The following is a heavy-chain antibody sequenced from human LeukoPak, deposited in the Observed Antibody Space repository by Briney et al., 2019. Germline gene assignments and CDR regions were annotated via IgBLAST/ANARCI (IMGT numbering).Heavy chain of an antibody. D-gene: IGHD6-6*01. V-gene: IGHV3-11*01. CDR2: ISSSGSTI. J-gene: IGHJ4*02. CDR3: ASDGYSSSPRHYYFDY. Sequence: SGGSLRLSCAASGFTFSDYYMSWIRQAPGKGLEWVSYISSSGSTIYYADSVKGRFTISRDNAKNSLYLQMNSLRAEDTAVYYCASDGYSSSPRHYYFDYWGQGTLVTVSS. CDR1: GFTFSDYY.